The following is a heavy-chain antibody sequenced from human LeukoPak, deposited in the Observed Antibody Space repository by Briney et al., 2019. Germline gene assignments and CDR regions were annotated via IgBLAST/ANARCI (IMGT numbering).Heavy chain of an antibody. CDR1: GFTFSSYA. Sequence: GGSLRLSCAASGFTFSSYAMSWVRQAPGKGLEWVSAISGSGGSTYYADSVKGRFTISRGNSKNTLYLQMNSLRAEDTAVYYCAKDLYYGSGSYYNHNYFDYWGQGTLVTVSS. V-gene: IGHV3-23*01. CDR3: AKDLYYGSGSYYNHNYFDY. D-gene: IGHD3-10*01. CDR2: ISGSGGST. J-gene: IGHJ4*02.